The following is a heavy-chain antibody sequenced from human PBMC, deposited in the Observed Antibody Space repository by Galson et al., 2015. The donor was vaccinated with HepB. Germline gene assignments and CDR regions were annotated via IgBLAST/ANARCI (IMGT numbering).Heavy chain of an antibody. CDR3: AKPLAAAGTSPLFLSYYYYGMDV. V-gene: IGHV3-23*01. D-gene: IGHD6-13*01. J-gene: IGHJ6*02. CDR2: ISGSGGST. Sequence: SLRLSCAASGFTFSSYAMSWVRQAPGKGLEWVSAISGSGGSTYYADSVKGRFTISRDNSKNTLYLQMNSLRAEDTAVYYCAKPLAAAGTSPLFLSYYYYGMDVWGQGTTVTVSS. CDR1: GFTFSSYA.